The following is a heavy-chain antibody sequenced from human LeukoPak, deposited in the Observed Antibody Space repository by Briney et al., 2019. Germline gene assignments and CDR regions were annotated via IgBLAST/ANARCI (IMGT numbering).Heavy chain of an antibody. D-gene: IGHD3-10*01. CDR2: IFPIFGAA. V-gene: IGHV1-69*05. CDR1: GGTFTSYA. CDR3: ARSMVRGVRRPSSGLEKRDSRNYYYYMDV. Sequence: GASVKVSCKASGGTFTSYAISWVRQAPGQGLEWMGGIFPIFGAANYAQKFQGRVTITTDESTSTAYMELSSLRSEDTAVYYCARSMVRGVRRPSSGLEKRDSRNYYYYMDVWGKGTTVTVSS. J-gene: IGHJ6*03.